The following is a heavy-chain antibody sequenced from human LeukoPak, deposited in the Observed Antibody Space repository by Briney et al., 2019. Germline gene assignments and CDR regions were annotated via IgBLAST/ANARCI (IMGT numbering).Heavy chain of an antibody. CDR1: GFSFSGYW. D-gene: IGHD2-21*01. CDR3: ARDLVMVNTRWDDFDY. Sequence: GVSLRLFCAASGFSFSGYWMHWVRQAPGRGLVWVSRMNEDGSFTTDGGSGQGRLSVARDNAKNTLYLQINSLRAGGTAVYYCARDLVMVNTRWDDFDYWGRGTLVTV. J-gene: IGHJ4*02. CDR2: MNEDGSFT. V-gene: IGHV3-74*01.